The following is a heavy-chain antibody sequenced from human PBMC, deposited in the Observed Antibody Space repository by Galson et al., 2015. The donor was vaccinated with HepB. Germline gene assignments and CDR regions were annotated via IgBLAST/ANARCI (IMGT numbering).Heavy chain of an antibody. CDR1: GYTFTGYF. V-gene: IGHV1-2*06. D-gene: IGHD3-3*01. J-gene: IGHJ4*02. Sequence: SVKVSCKASGYTFTGYFMHWVRQAPGQGLEWMGRINPNSGGTKVAQKFQDRVTMTRDTSITTAYMELSRLTSDDTAVYYCARDSRRDLWSEYFEEGIDNWGQGTLVTVSS. CDR3: ARDSRRDLWSEYFEEGIDN. CDR2: INPNSGGT.